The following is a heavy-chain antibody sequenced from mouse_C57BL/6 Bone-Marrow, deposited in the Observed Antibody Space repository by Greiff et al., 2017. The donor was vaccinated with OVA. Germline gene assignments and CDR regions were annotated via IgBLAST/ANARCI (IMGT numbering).Heavy chain of an antibody. Sequence: LQESGAELVRPGTSVKVSCKASGYAFTNYLIEWVKQRPGQGLEWIGVINPGSGGTNYNEKFKGKATLTADKSSSTAYMQLSSLTSEDSAVYFCARRTTVVAGDYWGQGTTLTVSS. D-gene: IGHD1-1*01. CDR3: ARRTTVVAGDY. V-gene: IGHV1-54*01. CDR2: INPGSGGT. J-gene: IGHJ2*01. CDR1: GYAFTNYL.